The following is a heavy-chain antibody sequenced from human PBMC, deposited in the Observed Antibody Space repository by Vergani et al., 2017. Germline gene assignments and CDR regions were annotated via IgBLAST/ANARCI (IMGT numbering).Heavy chain of an antibody. D-gene: IGHD5-18*01. CDR3: ARHTAMVTVDYYVIDV. V-gene: IGHV4-39*01. J-gene: IGHJ6*02. CDR2: IYYSGST. Sequence: QVQLQQWGAGLLKPSETLSLTCAVYGGSISSSSYYWGWIRQPPGKGLEWIGSIYYSGSTYYNPSLKSRVTISVDTSKNQFSLKLSSVTAADTAVYYCARHTAMVTVDYYVIDVWGQGTTVTVSS. CDR1: GGSISSSSYY.